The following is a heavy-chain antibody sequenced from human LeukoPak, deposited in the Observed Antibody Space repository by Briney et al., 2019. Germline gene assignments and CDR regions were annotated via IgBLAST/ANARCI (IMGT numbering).Heavy chain of an antibody. CDR3: ARGRSSGWFIY. V-gene: IGHV1-18*01. Sequence: ASVKVSCKASGYTFSSFGFSWVRQAPGQGLEWMGWISAYNGNTDYAQKFQGRVTMTTDTSTSTAYMELRSLRSDDTAVYYCARGRSSGWFIYWGQGTLVTVSS. D-gene: IGHD6-19*01. J-gene: IGHJ4*02. CDR2: ISAYNGNT. CDR1: GYTFSSFG.